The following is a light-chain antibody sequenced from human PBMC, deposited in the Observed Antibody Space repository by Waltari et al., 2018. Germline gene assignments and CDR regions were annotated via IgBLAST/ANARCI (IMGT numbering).Light chain of an antibody. V-gene: IGLV4-69*01. CDR1: SGHNSYA. CDR3: QTWGTGIQV. Sequence: QLVLTQSPSASASLGASVKLTCTLSSGHNSYAIAWHQQQPERGPRYLMKLNSYGSHIKGDGIPDRFSGSSSGTERYLTISSLQSEDEADYYCQTWGTGIQVFGGGTKLTGL. CDR2: LNSYGSH. J-gene: IGLJ3*02.